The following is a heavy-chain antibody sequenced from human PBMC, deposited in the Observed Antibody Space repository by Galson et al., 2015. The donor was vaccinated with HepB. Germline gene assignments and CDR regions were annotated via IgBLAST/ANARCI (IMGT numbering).Heavy chain of an antibody. D-gene: IGHD2-2*01. CDR1: GFTFDDYA. Sequence: SLRLSCAASGFTFDDYAVHWVRQAPGKGLEWVSGISWNSGSIGYADSVKGRFTISRDNAKNSLYLQMNSLRAEDTALYYCAKGEDIVVGSGMDVWGQGTTVTVSS. CDR2: ISWNSGSI. V-gene: IGHV3-9*01. J-gene: IGHJ6*02. CDR3: AKGEDIVVGSGMDV.